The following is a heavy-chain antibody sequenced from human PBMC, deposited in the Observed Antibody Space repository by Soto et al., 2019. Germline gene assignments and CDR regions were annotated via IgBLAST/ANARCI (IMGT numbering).Heavy chain of an antibody. CDR3: ARVNYYGSGTPGGMDV. CDR2: INPNSGGT. CDR1: GYTFTGYY. Sequence: ASVKVSCKASGYTFTGYYMHWVRRAPGQGLEWMGWINPNSGGTNYAQKFQGWVTMTRDTSISTAYMELSRLRSDDTAVYYCARVNYYGSGTPGGMDVWGQGTTVTVSS. J-gene: IGHJ6*02. V-gene: IGHV1-2*04. D-gene: IGHD3-10*01.